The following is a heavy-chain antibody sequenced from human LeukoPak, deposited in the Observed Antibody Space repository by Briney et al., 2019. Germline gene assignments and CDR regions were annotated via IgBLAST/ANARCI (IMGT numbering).Heavy chain of an antibody. CDR3: ARHEVDYGDYVNAFDI. V-gene: IGHV4-59*08. J-gene: IGHJ3*02. D-gene: IGHD4-17*01. Sequence: SETLSLTCTVSGGSISSYYWSWIRQPPGKGLEWLGYMYYSGSTNYNPSPKSRVTISVDTSKNQFSLKLSSVTAADTAVYYCARHEVDYGDYVNAFDIWGQGTMVTVSS. CDR2: MYYSGST. CDR1: GGSISSYY.